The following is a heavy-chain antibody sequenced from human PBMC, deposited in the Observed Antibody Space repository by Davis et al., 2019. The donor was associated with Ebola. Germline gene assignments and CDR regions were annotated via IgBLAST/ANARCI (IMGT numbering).Heavy chain of an antibody. CDR1: GFAFTRHS. D-gene: IGHD3-9*01. CDR3: ARDAFSLSRYDTEDH. CDR2: ISSGGDDR. J-gene: IGHJ4*02. Sequence: GESLKISCAASGFAFTRHSMTWVRQAPGKGLEWIAFISSGGDDRYYADSVRGRFTVSRDNAKYSLFLQLNSLRDEDTAQYYCARDAFSLSRYDTEDHWGQGTLVTVSS. V-gene: IGHV3-48*02.